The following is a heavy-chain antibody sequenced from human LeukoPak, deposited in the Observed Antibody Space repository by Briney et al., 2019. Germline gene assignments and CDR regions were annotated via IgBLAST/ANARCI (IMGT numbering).Heavy chain of an antibody. CDR1: GGTFSSYA. CDR3: ARGTYYYGSGNRDYYYYYGMDV. V-gene: IGHV1-69*01. D-gene: IGHD3-10*01. CDR2: IIPIFGTA. J-gene: IGHJ6*04. Sequence: SVKVSCTASGGTFSSYAISWVRQAPGQGLEWMGGIIPIFGTANYAQKFQGRVTITADESTSTAYMELSSLRSEDTAVYYCARGTYYYGSGNRDYYYYYGMDVWGKGTTVTVSS.